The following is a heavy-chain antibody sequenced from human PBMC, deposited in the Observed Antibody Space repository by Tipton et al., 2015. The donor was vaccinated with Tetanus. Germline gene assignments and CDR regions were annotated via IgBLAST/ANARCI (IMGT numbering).Heavy chain of an antibody. V-gene: IGHV4-4*07. J-gene: IGHJ4*02. D-gene: IGHD4-17*01. Sequence: TLSLTCTISGDSISSFYWSWIRQPAGKGLEWIGRIYTSGSTNYNPSLKSRVTMSVDTSKRQFSLKLNSVTAADTAVYYCARDERYGDYAYWGQGALVTVSS. CDR3: ARDERYGDYAY. CDR1: GDSISSFY. CDR2: IYTSGST.